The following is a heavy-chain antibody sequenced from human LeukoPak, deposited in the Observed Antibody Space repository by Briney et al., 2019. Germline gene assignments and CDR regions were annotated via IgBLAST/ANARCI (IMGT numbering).Heavy chain of an antibody. CDR1: GYSISRGYS. CDR2: MYHSEST. D-gene: IGHD3-16*01. Sequence: SGTLSLTCAVSGYSISRGYSWGWIRQPPGKGLQWIGNMYHSESTHDNPSLKSRATISPDTSKNQFSLKLTSVTASDTAVYYCARFDHVWETHGMDAFDLWGQGTMVTVSS. CDR3: ARFDHVWETHGMDAFDL. V-gene: IGHV4-38-2*01. J-gene: IGHJ3*01.